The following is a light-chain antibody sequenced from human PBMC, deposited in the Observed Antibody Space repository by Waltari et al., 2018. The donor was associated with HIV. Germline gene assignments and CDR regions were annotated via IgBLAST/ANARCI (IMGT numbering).Light chain of an antibody. CDR1: QSLLHRNGYYY. V-gene: IGKV2-28*01. Sequence: DIVMTQSPLSLRVTPGERASISWRTSQSLLHRNGYYYLDCYLQKPGQSPQLLLYFGSNRASVAPDMFSGSGSGTDFTLNISIVEAEYVAVYYRMQALHSLTFGQGTRLEI. CDR2: FGS. CDR3: MQALHSLT. J-gene: IGKJ5*01.